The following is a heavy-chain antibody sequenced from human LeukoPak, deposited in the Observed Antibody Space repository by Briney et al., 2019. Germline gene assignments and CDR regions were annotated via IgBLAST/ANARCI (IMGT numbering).Heavy chain of an antibody. CDR2: VSSSSAYI. Sequence: KPGGSLRLSCAASGFTFINYNMNWVRQAPGKGLEWVSSVSSSSAYIYYADSVKGRFTISRDNAKNSLYLQMNSLRAEDTAVYYCARSLWQLPPDYWGQGTLVTVSS. J-gene: IGHJ4*02. CDR3: ARSLWQLPPDY. V-gene: IGHV3-21*01. CDR1: GFTFINYN. D-gene: IGHD2-15*01.